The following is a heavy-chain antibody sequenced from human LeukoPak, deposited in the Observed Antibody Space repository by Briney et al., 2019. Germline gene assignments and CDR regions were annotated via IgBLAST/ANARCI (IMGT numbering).Heavy chain of an antibody. Sequence: ASVKVSCKASGTTFSRSAISWVRQAPGQGLEWLGGVIPILGTTNYAQKFRDRVSITTDESTSTAYMEVTSLRSVDTAVYYCARDDGSATMGFDSWGQGTLVTVPS. D-gene: IGHD1-26*01. CDR1: GTTFSRSA. V-gene: IGHV1-69*05. CDR2: VIPILGTT. J-gene: IGHJ4*02. CDR3: ARDDGSATMGFDS.